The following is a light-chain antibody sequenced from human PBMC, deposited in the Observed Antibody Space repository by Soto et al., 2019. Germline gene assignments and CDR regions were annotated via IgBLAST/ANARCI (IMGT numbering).Light chain of an antibody. CDR3: QQYGSSFWT. V-gene: IGKV3-20*01. CDR2: GAS. CDR1: QSVGNS. J-gene: IGKJ1*01. Sequence: VVMTQSPGTLSVSPGEGVTLSCRASQSVGNSLAWYQQKPGQAPRLLIYGASSRATGIPDRFSGSGSGTDFTLTISRLEPEDFAVYYCQQYGSSFWTFGQGTKVDIK.